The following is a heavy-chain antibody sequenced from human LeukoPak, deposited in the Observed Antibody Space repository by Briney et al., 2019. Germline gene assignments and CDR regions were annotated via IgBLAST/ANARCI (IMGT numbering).Heavy chain of an antibody. CDR1: GASINSYW. CDR2: IHYSGGT. D-gene: IGHD1-14*01. J-gene: IGHJ5*02. V-gene: IGHV4-59*08. CDR3: ATHVLCDPDNHSYWFDP. Sequence: SETLSLTCSVSGASINSYWWSWIRQPPGRGLEWIAYIHYSGGTNYNPSLKSRVTISLDTSKNQVSLMLTSVTAADTAVYFCATHVLCDPDNHSYWFDPWGQGTLVTVSS.